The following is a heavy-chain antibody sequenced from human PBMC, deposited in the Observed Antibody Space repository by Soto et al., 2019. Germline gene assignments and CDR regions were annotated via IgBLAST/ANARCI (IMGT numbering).Heavy chain of an antibody. V-gene: IGHV4-59*01. J-gene: IGHJ4*02. CDR3: ARYRREAVAGYTLDN. D-gene: IGHD6-13*01. CDR2: VYNSGST. Sequence: LSXTCTVSGGSISSXYWTWIRQPPGKGLEWIGYVYNSGSTNYNPSLKSRVTISEDTSKSQFSLKVNSMTAADTAVYYCARYRREAVAGYTLDNWGQGILGTVSS. CDR1: GGSISSXY.